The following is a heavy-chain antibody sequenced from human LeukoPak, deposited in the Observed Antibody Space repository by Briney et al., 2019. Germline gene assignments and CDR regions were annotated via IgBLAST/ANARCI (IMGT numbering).Heavy chain of an antibody. J-gene: IGHJ4*02. CDR2: IIPILGIA. Sequence: ASVKVSCKASGGTFSSYTISWVRQAPGQGLEWMGRIIPILGIANYAQKFQGRVTITAAKSTSTAYMELSSLRSEDTAVYYCARDLVVVPAAIRLVYEGVFDYWGQGTLVTVSS. V-gene: IGHV1-69*04. CDR3: ARDLVVVPAAIRLVYEGVFDY. CDR1: GGTFSSYT. D-gene: IGHD2-2*02.